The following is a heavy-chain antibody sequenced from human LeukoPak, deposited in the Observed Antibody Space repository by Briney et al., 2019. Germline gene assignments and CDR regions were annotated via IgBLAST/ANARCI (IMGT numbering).Heavy chain of an antibody. CDR2: IRYDGSNK. J-gene: IGHJ4*02. CDR1: GGTFSSYG. Sequence: GSSVKVSCKASGGTFSSYGMHWVRQAPGKGLEWVAFIRYDGSNKYYADSVKGRFTISRDNSKNTLYLQMNSLRAEDTAVYYCAKDRGGYNYGTFDYWGQGTLVTVSS. V-gene: IGHV3-30*02. D-gene: IGHD5-24*01. CDR3: AKDRGGYNYGTFDY.